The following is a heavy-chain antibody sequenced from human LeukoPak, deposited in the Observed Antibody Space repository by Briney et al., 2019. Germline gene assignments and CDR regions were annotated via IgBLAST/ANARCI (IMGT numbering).Heavy chain of an antibody. CDR2: INPNSGGT. CDR1: GYTFTGYY. V-gene: IGHV1-2*04. J-gene: IGHJ6*02. Sequence: GASVKVSCKASGYTFTGYYMHWVRQAPGQGLEWMGWINPNSGGTNYAQKFQGWVTMTRDTSISTAYMELSRLRSDDTAVYYCARSKAPGSRIYYYYGMDVWGQGTTVTVSS. D-gene: IGHD3-10*01. CDR3: ARSKAPGSRIYYYYGMDV.